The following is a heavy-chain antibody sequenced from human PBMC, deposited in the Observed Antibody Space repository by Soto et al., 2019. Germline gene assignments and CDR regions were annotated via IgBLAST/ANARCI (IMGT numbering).Heavy chain of an antibody. CDR3: ARHSEGITIFGVVTQYYGMDV. CDR1: GYSFTSYW. CDR2: IYPGDSDT. D-gene: IGHD3-3*01. V-gene: IGHV5-51*01. J-gene: IGHJ6*02. Sequence: PGESLKISCKGSGYSFTSYWIGWVRQMPGKGLEWMGIIYPGDSDTRYSPSFQGQVTISADKSISTAYLQWSSLKASDTAMYYCARHSEGITIFGVVTQYYGMDVWGQGTTDTVSS.